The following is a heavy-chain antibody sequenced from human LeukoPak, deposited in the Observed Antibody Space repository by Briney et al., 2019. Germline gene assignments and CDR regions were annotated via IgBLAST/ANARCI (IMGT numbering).Heavy chain of an antibody. CDR1: GGSFSGYY. J-gene: IGHJ6*02. V-gene: IGHV4-34*09. Sequence: SETLSLTCAVYGGSFSGYYWSWIRQPPGKGLEWIGEINHSGSTYYNPSLKSRVTISVDTSKNQFSLKLSSVTAADTAVYYCARAQLYYYGMDVWGQGTTVTVSS. CDR2: INHSGST. CDR3: ARAQLYYYGMDV.